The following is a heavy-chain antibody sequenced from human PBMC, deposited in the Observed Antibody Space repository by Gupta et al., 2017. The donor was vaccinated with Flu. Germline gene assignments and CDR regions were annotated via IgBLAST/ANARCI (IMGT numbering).Heavy chain of an antibody. CDR2: IKQDGSEK. J-gene: IGHJ4*02. V-gene: IGHV3-7*04. CDR3: ARDLLRYFDWLLGSNFDY. CDR1: GFTFTSYW. D-gene: IGHD3-9*01. Sequence: EVQLVESGGGLVQPGGPLSLSCAASGFTFTSYWMSWVRQAPGKGLEWVANIKQDGSEKYYVDSVKGRFTISRDNAKNSLYLQMNSLRAEDTAVYYCARDLLRYFDWLLGSNFDYWGQGTLVTVSS.